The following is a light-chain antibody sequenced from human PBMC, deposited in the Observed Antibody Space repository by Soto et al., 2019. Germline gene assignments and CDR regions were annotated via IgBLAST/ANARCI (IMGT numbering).Light chain of an antibody. CDR2: KAS. J-gene: IGKJ4*01. Sequence: DIQMTQSPSTLSASVGDRVTITCRASQSISYWLAWYQQKPGKAPNLLIYKASTLQSGVPSRFSGSGFGTEFTLTISCLQPDDSATYYYQHYNNYPLTFGGGTKVEV. V-gene: IGKV1-5*03. CDR3: QHYNNYPLT. CDR1: QSISYW.